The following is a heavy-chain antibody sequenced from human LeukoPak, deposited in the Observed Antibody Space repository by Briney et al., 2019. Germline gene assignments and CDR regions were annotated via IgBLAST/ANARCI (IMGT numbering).Heavy chain of an antibody. CDR3: ARERVVPAADVGIYYYYGMDV. V-gene: IGHV1-2*02. D-gene: IGHD2-2*01. CDR1: GYTFTGYY. CDR2: INPNSGGT. J-gene: IGHJ6*02. Sequence: ASVKVSCKASGYTFTGYYMHWVRQAPGQGLEWMGWINPNSGGTNYAQKFQGRVTMTRDTSISTAYMELSRLRSDDTAVYYCARERVVPAADVGIYYYYGMDVWGQGTTVTVSS.